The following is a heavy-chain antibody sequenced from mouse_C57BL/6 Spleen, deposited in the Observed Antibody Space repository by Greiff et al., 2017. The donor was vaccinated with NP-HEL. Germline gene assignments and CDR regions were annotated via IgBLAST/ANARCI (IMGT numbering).Heavy chain of an antibody. CDR1: GFTFSSYT. CDR2: ISGGGGNT. V-gene: IGHV5-9*01. J-gene: IGHJ2*01. Sequence: EVKVVESGGGLVKPGGSLKLSCAASGFTFSSYTMSWVRQTPEKRLEWVATISGGGGNTYYPDSVKGRFTISRDNAKNTLYLQMSSLRSEDTALYYCARRDDGYYFFDYWGQGTTLTVSS. D-gene: IGHD2-3*01. CDR3: ARRDDGYYFFDY.